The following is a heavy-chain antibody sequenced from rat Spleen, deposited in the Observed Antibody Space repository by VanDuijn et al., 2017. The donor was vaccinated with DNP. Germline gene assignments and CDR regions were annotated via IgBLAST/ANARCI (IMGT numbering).Heavy chain of an antibody. V-gene: IGHV5-17*01. D-gene: IGHD1-3*01. Sequence: EVQLVESGGDLIQPGRSLKLSCAVSGFTFSDYAMVWVRQAPERGLEWVATISYDGTRTYYRDSVKGRFTISRDNAKSTLYQQMDSLRSEDTATYYCVRHQVAPYFDYWGQGVMVTVSS. CDR1: GFTFSDYA. J-gene: IGHJ2*01. CDR2: ISYDGTRT. CDR3: VRHQVAPYFDY.